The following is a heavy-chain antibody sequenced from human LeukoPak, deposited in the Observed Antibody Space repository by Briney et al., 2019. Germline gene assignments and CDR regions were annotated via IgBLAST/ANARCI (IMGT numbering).Heavy chain of an antibody. CDR1: GYTFTSYD. CDR3: TRGRDFWSGYPPFDP. CDR2: MNPNSGNT. Sequence: ASVKVSCKASGYTFTSYDINWVRQATGQGLEWMGWMNPNSGNTGYAQKFQGRVTMTRNTSISTAYMELSSLRSEDTAVYYCTRGRDFWSGYPPFDPWGQGTLVTVSS. V-gene: IGHV1-8*01. J-gene: IGHJ5*02. D-gene: IGHD3-3*01.